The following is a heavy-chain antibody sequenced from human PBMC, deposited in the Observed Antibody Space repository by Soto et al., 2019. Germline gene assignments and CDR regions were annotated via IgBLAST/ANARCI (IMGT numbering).Heavy chain of an antibody. J-gene: IGHJ4*02. V-gene: IGHV4-28*01. D-gene: IGHD5-12*01. Sequence: SETLSLTCAVSGYSISSSNWWGWIRQPPGKGLEWIGYIYYSGTTYYNPSLKSRVTMSVDTSKNQFSLKLTSVTAVDTAVYYCARPPQGMATIKYWGQGTLVTVSS. CDR2: IYYSGTT. CDR1: GYSISSSNW. CDR3: ARPPQGMATIKY.